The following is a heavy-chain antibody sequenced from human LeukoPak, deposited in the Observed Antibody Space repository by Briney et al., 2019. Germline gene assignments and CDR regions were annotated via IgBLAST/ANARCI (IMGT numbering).Heavy chain of an antibody. CDR3: ARDPYYYDSSGYYPTSRFDY. D-gene: IGHD3-22*01. V-gene: IGHV4-31*03. CDR2: IYYSGST. Sequence: PSETLSLTCTVSGGSISSGGYYWSWIRQHPGKGLEWIGYIYYSGSTYYNPSLKSRVTISVDTSKNQFSLKLSSVTAADTAVYYCARDPYYYDSSGYYPTSRFDYWGQGTLVTVSS. J-gene: IGHJ4*02. CDR1: GGSISSGGYY.